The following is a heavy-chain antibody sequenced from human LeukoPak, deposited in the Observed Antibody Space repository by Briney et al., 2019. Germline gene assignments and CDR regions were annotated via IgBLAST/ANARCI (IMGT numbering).Heavy chain of an antibody. CDR1: GYTFTSYG. CDR2: ISAYNGNT. J-gene: IGHJ4*02. D-gene: IGHD3-22*01. Sequence: GASVKVSCKASGYTFTSYGISWVRQAPGQGLEWMGWISAYNGNTNYAQKLQGRVTMTTDTSTSTAYMELRSLRSDDTAVYYCARAYYYDSSGYYSLDYWGQGTLVTASS. V-gene: IGHV1-18*01. CDR3: ARAYYYDSSGYYSLDY.